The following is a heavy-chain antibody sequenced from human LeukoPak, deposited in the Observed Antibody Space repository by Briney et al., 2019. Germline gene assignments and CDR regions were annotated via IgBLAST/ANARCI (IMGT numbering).Heavy chain of an antibody. Sequence: SVALSLTCTVSGGSISSYYWSWIRQPPGKGLEWIGYIYYSGSTNYNPSLKSRVTISVDTSKNQFSLKLSSVTAADTAVYYCARVYPYCGGDCYSVGFDPWGQGTLVTVSS. CDR2: IYYSGST. D-gene: IGHD2-21*02. V-gene: IGHV4-59*01. CDR1: GGSISSYY. J-gene: IGHJ5*02. CDR3: ARVYPYCGGDCYSVGFDP.